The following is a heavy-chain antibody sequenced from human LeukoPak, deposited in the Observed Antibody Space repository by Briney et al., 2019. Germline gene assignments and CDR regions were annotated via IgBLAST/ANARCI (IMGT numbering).Heavy chain of an antibody. Sequence: GGSLRLSCAASGFTFSDYYMSWIRQAPGKGLEWVSYISSSGSTIYYADSVKGRFTISRDNAKNSLYLQMNSLRAEDTAVYYCARDHTRPPYYDRRRAFDIWGQGTMVTVSS. D-gene: IGHD3-22*01. J-gene: IGHJ3*02. CDR2: ISSSGSTI. V-gene: IGHV3-11*01. CDR3: ARDHTRPPYYDRRRAFDI. CDR1: GFTFSDYY.